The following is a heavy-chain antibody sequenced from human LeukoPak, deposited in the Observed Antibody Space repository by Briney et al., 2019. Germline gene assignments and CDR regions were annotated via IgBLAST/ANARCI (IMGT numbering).Heavy chain of an antibody. D-gene: IGHD2-2*02. J-gene: IGHJ4*02. Sequence: SGTLSLTCAVSGGSISSSNWWSWVRQPPGEGLEWIGEIYHSGSTNYNPSLKSRVTISVDKSKNQFSLKLSAVTAADTAVYYCARSGVCSSTSCYINYWGQGTLVTVSS. CDR3: ARSGVCSSTSCYINY. V-gene: IGHV4-4*02. CDR2: IYHSGST. CDR1: GGSISSSNW.